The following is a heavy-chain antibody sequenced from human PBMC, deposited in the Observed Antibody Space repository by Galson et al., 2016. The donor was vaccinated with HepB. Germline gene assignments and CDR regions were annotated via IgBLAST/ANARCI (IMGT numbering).Heavy chain of an antibody. J-gene: IGHJ6*02. CDR2: IAYDGTND. V-gene: IGHV3-30*18. Sequence: RLSCAASGFLFSDYGMHWVRQAPGKGLEWVAVIAYDGTNDHYADSVRGRFTISRDNSQNTLYLQMTSLRREDTAVYYCAKPRYYYGPGNYGMDGWGQGTTVTVSS. D-gene: IGHD3-10*01. CDR3: AKPRYYYGPGNYGMDG. CDR1: GFLFSDYG.